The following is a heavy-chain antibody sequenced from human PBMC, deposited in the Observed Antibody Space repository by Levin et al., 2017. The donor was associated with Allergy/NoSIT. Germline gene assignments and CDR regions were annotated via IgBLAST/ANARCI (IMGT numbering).Heavy chain of an antibody. CDR3: ARQRAVAGEGFFDY. CDR1: GGSISSSSYY. Sequence: SQTLSLTCTVSGGSISSSSYYWGWIRQPPGKGLEWIGSIYYSGSTYYNPSLKSRVTISVDTSKNQFSLKLSSVTAADTAVYYCARQRAVAGEGFFDYWGQGTLVTVSS. D-gene: IGHD6-19*01. J-gene: IGHJ4*02. CDR2: IYYSGST. V-gene: IGHV4-39*01.